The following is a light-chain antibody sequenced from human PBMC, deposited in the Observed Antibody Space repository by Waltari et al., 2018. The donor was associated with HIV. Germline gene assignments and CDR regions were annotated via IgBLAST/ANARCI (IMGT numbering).Light chain of an antibody. V-gene: IGLV3-10*01. CDR3: YSTDSSGNHRV. J-gene: IGLJ2*01. Sequence: SYELTQPPSVSVSPGQTARITCSGDALPKKYAYWYQQKSGQAPVLVIYEDSKRPSGVPESFSRSSSGTMATVTISGAQVEDEADYDCYSTDSSGNHRVFGGETKLTVL. CDR1: ALPKKY. CDR2: EDS.